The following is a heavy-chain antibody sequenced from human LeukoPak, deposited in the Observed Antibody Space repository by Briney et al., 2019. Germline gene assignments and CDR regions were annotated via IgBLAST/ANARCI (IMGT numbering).Heavy chain of an antibody. V-gene: IGHV3-21*01. Sequence: GGSLRLSCAASGFTFSSYSMNWVRQAPGKGLEWVSSISSSSTYVYYVDSVKGRFTISRDDARNSLYLQMNSLRAEDTAVYYCARDWSGDDYWGQGTLVTVSS. CDR1: GFTFSSYS. CDR3: ARDWSGDDY. CDR2: ISSSSTYV. D-gene: IGHD3-3*01. J-gene: IGHJ4*02.